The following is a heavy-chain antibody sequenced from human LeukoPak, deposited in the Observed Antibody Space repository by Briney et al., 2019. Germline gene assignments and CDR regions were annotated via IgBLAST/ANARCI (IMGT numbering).Heavy chain of an antibody. CDR2: ISSSSSYI. CDR1: GFTFSSYS. V-gene: IGHV3-21*04. D-gene: IGHD6-19*01. Sequence: PGGSLRLSCAASGFTFSSYSMNWVRQAPGKGLEWVSSISSSSSYIYYADSVKGRFTISRDNSKNTLYLQMNSLRAEDTAVYYCAKGVTGSGWYQGDYWGQGTLVTVSS. CDR3: AKGVTGSGWYQGDY. J-gene: IGHJ4*02.